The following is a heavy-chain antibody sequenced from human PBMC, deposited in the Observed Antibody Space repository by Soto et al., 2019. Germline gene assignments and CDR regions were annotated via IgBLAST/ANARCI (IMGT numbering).Heavy chain of an antibody. CDR3: ATEEVPAAIRMVAWNY. V-gene: IGHV1-2*04. CDR1: GYTFTGYY. Sequence: ASVKVSCKASGYTFTGYYMHWVRQAPGQGLEWMGWINPNSGGTNYAQKFQGWVTMTRDTSISTAYMELSSLRSEDTAVYYCATEEVPAAIRMVAWNYWGQGTLVTVSS. D-gene: IGHD2-2*01. J-gene: IGHJ4*02. CDR2: INPNSGGT.